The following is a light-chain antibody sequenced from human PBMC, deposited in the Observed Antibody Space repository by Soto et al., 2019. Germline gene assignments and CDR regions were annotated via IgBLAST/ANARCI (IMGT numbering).Light chain of an antibody. Sequence: QSVLTQPASVSGSPGQSITISCTGTSSDVGTYNYVSWYQQHPGKAPKVMIYEVTYRPSGVSNRFSGSKSGSTASLTISGLQAEDEAEYYCSSYTGSSTLYVFGTGTRSPS. V-gene: IGLV2-14*01. J-gene: IGLJ1*01. CDR2: EVT. CDR3: SSYTGSSTLYV. CDR1: SSDVGTYNY.